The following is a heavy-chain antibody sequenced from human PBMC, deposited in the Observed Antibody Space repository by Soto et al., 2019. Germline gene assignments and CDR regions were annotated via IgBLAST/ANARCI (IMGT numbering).Heavy chain of an antibody. V-gene: IGHV4-31*03. Sequence: QVQLQESGPGLVKPSQTLSLTCTVSGGSISSGGYYWSWIRQHPGKGLEWIGYIHYSGSTYYNPSLKSRVTISVATSKTQFSLKLRSVTAADTAVYYCALTGATNWFDPWGQGTLVTVSS. CDR2: IHYSGST. J-gene: IGHJ5*02. CDR1: GGSISSGGYY. D-gene: IGHD3-9*01. CDR3: ALTGATNWFDP.